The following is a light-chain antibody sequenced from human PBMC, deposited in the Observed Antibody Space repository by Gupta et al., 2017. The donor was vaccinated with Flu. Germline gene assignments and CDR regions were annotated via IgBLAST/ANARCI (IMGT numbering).Light chain of an antibody. V-gene: IGKV3-20*01. Sequence: QSLSNNYVAWYQQKPGQSPRLLIYGASSRATGIADRFGGSGSGTDFTLTISGLEAEDFAVYYCQQYDTSPLTFGGGTKVEIK. CDR1: QSLSNNY. CDR2: GAS. CDR3: QQYDTSPLT. J-gene: IGKJ4*01.